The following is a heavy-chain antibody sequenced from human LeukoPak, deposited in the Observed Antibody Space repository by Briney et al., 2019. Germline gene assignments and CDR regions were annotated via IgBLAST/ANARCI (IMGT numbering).Heavy chain of an antibody. CDR1: GGSISSYY. J-gene: IGHJ4*02. D-gene: IGHD3-9*01. CDR3: ARQDILTGYYAIFDY. CDR2: IYYSGST. Sequence: SETLSLTCTVSGGSISSYYWSWIRQPPGKGLEWIGYIYYSGSTNYDPSLKSRVTISVDTSKSQFSLKLSSVTAADTAVYYCARQDILTGYYAIFDYRGQGTLVTVSS. V-gene: IGHV4-59*12.